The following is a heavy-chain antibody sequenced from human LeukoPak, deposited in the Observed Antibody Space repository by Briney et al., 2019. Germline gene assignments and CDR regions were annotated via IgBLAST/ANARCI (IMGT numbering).Heavy chain of an antibody. CDR2: ISGSASST. D-gene: IGHD5-12*01. CDR3: AKGGREWLRLDYFDF. CDR1: GFTFSNYA. Sequence: HPGGSLRLSCAASGFTFSNYAMSWVRQAPGKGLEWVSAISGSASSTYHADSVKGRFTISRDNRKNSLYLQMNSLRPEDTALYYCAKGGREWLRLDYFDFWGQGTLVTVSS. J-gene: IGHJ4*02. V-gene: IGHV3-23*01.